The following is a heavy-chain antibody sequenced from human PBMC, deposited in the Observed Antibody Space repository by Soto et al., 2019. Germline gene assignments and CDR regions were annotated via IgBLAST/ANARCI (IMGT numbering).Heavy chain of an antibody. Sequence: GGSLRLSCAASGFTFSSYAMHWVRQAPGKGLEWVAVISYDGSNKYYADSVKGRFTISRDNSKNTLYLQMNSLRAEDTAVYYCASLVNWNYGQEAAFDIWGQGTMVTVSS. CDR1: GFTFSSYA. J-gene: IGHJ3*02. V-gene: IGHV3-30-3*01. CDR2: ISYDGSNK. D-gene: IGHD1-7*01. CDR3: ASLVNWNYGQEAAFDI.